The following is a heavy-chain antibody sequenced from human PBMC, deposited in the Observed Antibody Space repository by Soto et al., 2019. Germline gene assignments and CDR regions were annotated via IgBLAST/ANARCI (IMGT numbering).Heavy chain of an antibody. Sequence: ASVKVSCKASGYTFTSYYIHWVRQAPGQGLEWMGIINPSGGSPTYPQKFQGRVTMTSDTSTSTVYMDLSSLRSEDTAVYYCARGAHDYGDYWGQGTLVTVSS. J-gene: IGHJ4*02. CDR2: INPSGGSP. CDR1: GYTFTSYY. V-gene: IGHV1-46*01. CDR3: ARGAHDYGDY. D-gene: IGHD4-17*01.